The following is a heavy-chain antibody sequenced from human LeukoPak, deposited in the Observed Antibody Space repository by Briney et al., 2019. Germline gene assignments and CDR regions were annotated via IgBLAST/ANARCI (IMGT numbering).Heavy chain of an antibody. CDR1: GGSISSYY. J-gene: IGHJ5*02. D-gene: IGHD7-27*01. CDR3: AREQLGLIDHWFDP. CDR2: IYYSGST. V-gene: IGHV4-59*01. Sequence: SETLSLTCTVSGGSISSYYWSWIRQPSGKGLEWIGYIYYSGSTNYNPSLKSRVTISVDTSKNQFSLKLSSVTAADTAVYYCAREQLGLIDHWFDPWGQGTLVTVSS.